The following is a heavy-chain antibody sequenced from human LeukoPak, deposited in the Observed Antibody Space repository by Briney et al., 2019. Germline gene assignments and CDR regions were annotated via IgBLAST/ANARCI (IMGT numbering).Heavy chain of an antibody. J-gene: IGHJ4*02. CDR2: ISYDGSNK. CDR1: GFTFNSYG. CDR3: AKARGEFLTSLDY. Sequence: GGSLRLSCAASGFTFNSYGMHWGRQAPGKGLEGVAVISYDGSNKDYADSVKGRFTISRDNSKNTLYLQMNSLRAEDTAVYYCAKARGEFLTSLDYWGQGTLVTVSS. V-gene: IGHV3-30*18. D-gene: IGHD3-10*01.